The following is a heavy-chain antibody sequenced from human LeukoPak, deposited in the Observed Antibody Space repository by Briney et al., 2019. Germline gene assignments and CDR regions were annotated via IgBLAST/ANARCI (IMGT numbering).Heavy chain of an antibody. D-gene: IGHD6-13*01. CDR1: GFTFNKFA. J-gene: IGHJ4*02. Sequence: RPGGSLRLSCAASGFTFNKFAMSWVRQAPGKGLEWVSGIIENGGETYYADSVRGRFTIPRDDSKNTLYLQMNSLRAEDTAVYYCAKDYEYNSNTWYFHWGRGTLVSVSS. V-gene: IGHV3-23*01. CDR2: IIENGGET. CDR3: AKDYEYNSNTWYFH.